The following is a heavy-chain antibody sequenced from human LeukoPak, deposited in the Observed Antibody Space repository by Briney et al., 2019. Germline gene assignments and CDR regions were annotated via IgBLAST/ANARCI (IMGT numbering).Heavy chain of an antibody. CDR1: GFTLRNYG. D-gene: IGHD3-9*01. CDR3: AKGNFYHHDPAGYLEEHALDM. V-gene: IGHV3-23*01. CDR2: ISSAGATT. Sequence: GGSLRLSCGASGFTLRNYGMTWVRQAPGKGLEWVSIISSAGATTYYAESVKGRFTISRDNSKNTVYLQMYSPRADDTAVYYCAKGNFYHHDPAGYLEEHALDMWGQGTMVTVSS. J-gene: IGHJ3*02.